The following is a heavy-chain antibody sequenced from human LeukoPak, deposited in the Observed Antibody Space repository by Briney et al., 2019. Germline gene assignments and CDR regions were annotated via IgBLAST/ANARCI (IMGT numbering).Heavy chain of an antibody. V-gene: IGHV3-13*01. J-gene: IGHJ5*02. D-gene: IGHD3-16*01. CDR2: LGAAGDT. CDR3: AISIAGSTGGIWFDP. Sequence: GGSLRLSCAGSGFPFTSYLMHWVRQSTGKGLEWVATLGAAGDTHYPGSVKGRFTISRETARRSLFLQMTSLRPGDSALYYCAISIAGSTGGIWFDPSGQGTLVTVSS. CDR1: GFPFTSYL.